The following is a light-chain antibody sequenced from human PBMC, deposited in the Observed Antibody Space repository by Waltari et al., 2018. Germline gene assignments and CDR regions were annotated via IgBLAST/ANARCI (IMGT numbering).Light chain of an antibody. Sequence: QLVLTQSPSASASLGASVKLTCTLSSGHSSYAIAWHQQQPEKGPRHLMEVNSDGDHSKGDRIRYRFSCSSSGAERYLTNSSRQSEDEADYDCQTWGTGIQGVFGGGTKLTVL. CDR3: QTWGTGIQGV. CDR1: SGHSSYA. CDR2: VNSDGDH. V-gene: IGLV4-69*01. J-gene: IGLJ2*01.